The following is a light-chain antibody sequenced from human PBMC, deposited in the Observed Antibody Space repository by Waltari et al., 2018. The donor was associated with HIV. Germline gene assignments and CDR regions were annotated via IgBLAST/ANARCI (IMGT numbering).Light chain of an antibody. Sequence: QSALTQPASVSGSPGQSITISCTGPSDDIELYNFVSWYQKHPDKAPQLIIYGNTNRPSGVSYRFSGSKSDNTASLTISGLQAEDEADYYCSSFATSDTLLFGGGTKLTVL. J-gene: IGLJ2*01. CDR2: GNT. V-gene: IGLV2-14*01. CDR1: SDDIELYNF. CDR3: SSFATSDTLL.